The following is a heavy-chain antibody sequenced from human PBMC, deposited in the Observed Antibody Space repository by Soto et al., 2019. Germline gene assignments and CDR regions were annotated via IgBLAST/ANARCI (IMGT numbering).Heavy chain of an antibody. J-gene: IGHJ4*02. CDR2: ISVGGGNT. D-gene: IGHD3-16*01. CDR1: GFTFSSYA. CDR3: AKPGGGSRGPFGY. V-gene: IGHV3-23*01. Sequence: EVQLLESGGGLVQPGGSLRLSCAASGFTFSSYAMNWVRQAPGKGLEWVSGISVGGGNTYYADSVKGRFTISRDNSQNTLEPQMNRPRGEDNAVYFWAKPGGGSRGPFGYLGQGTLVTVSS.